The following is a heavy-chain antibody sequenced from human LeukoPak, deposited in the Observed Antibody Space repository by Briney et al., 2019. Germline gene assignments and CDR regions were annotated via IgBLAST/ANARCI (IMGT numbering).Heavy chain of an antibody. CDR3: ARVNYYDSSGYYGEYYFDY. V-gene: IGHV4-61*02. D-gene: IGHD3-22*01. J-gene: IGHJ4*02. CDR2: IYTSGST. CDR1: GGSISSGSYY. Sequence: PSQTLSLTCTVSGGSISSGSYYWSWIRQPAGKGLEWIGRIYTSGSTNYNPSLKSRVTISVDTSKNQFSLKLSSVTAADTAVYYCARVNYYDSSGYYGEYYFDYWGQGTLVTVSS.